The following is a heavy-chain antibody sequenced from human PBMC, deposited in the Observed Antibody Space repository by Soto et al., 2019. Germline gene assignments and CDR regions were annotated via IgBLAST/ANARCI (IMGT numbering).Heavy chain of an antibody. D-gene: IGHD5-12*01. CDR3: ARDIVHTRDKNWFDP. Sequence: ASVKVSCKASGYTFNSYGITWVRQAPGQGLEWMGWISAYNGDTNYAQNFRCRVTMTTDTSTSTAYMELRSLRSDDTAMYYCARDIVHTRDKNWFDPWGQGTQVTVSS. V-gene: IGHV1-18*01. J-gene: IGHJ5*02. CDR1: GYTFNSYG. CDR2: ISAYNGDT.